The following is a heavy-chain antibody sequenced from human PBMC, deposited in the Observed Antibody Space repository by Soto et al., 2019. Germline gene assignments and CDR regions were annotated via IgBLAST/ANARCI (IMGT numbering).Heavy chain of an antibody. V-gene: IGHV4-59*01. CDR2: IYYNGNT. J-gene: IGHJ4*02. CDR3: ARGGWYVDY. D-gene: IGHD6-19*01. Sequence: PSETLSLTCTVSGGSMSSFYWSWIRQPPGKGLEWIGYIYYNGNTNYSPSLKSRVTMSVDTSKNQVFLKLTSVTAADTAVYFCARGGWYVDYWGPGTLVTVSS. CDR1: GGSMSSFY.